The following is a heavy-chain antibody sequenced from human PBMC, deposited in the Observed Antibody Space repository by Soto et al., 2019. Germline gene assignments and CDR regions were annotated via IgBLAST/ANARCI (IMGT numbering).Heavy chain of an antibody. J-gene: IGHJ4*02. V-gene: IGHV3-23*01. Sequence: AGGSLRLSCAASGFTFSAYAMNWVRQAPGKGLEWVSGIADNTNTTYYADSVKGRFTISRDNSKNTLYLQMNSLRAEDTAVYYCARERAVLRFLEWLKWGQGTLVTVSS. CDR3: ARERAVLRFLEWLK. CDR2: IADNTNTT. D-gene: IGHD3-3*01. CDR1: GFTFSAYA.